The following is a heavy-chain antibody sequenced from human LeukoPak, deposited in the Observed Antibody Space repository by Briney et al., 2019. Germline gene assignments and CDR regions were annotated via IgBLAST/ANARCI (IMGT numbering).Heavy chain of an antibody. J-gene: IGHJ4*02. CDR2: ISSDGSNG. D-gene: IGHD1-26*01. Sequence: PGGSLRLSCAVSGFTFSTYDMQWVRQAPGKGLEWVAVISSDGSNGFYADSVKGRFTISRANSKNTLYLQINSLRPEDTAVYYCARVFSGSFWGQGTLVTVSS. V-gene: IGHV3-30-3*01. CDR1: GFTFSTYD. CDR3: ARVFSGSF.